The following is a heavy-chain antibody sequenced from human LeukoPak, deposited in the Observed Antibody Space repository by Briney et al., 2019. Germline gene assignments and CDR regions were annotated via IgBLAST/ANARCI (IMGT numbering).Heavy chain of an antibody. CDR1: GGPISSSSYY. Sequence: SETLSLICTVSGGPISSSSYYWGWIRQPPGKVLEWIGSIYYSGSTYYNPSLKSRVSISVDTSKNQFSLKLSSVTAADTAVYYCARDRGYDFWSGYYYYYYMDVWGKGTTVTVSS. CDR2: IYYSGST. J-gene: IGHJ6*03. CDR3: ARDRGYDFWSGYYYYYYMDV. D-gene: IGHD3-3*01. V-gene: IGHV4-39*07.